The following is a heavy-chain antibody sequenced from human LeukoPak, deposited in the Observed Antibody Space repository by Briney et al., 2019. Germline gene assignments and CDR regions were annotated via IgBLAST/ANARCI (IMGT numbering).Heavy chain of an antibody. J-gene: IGHJ4*02. CDR2: IIPIFGTA. Sequence: ASVKVSCKASGGTFSSYAISWVRQAPGQGLEWMGGIIPIFGTANYAQKFQGRVTITADKSTGTAYMELRSLRSEDTAVYYCASGRGVIKQWLYYWGQGTLVTVSS. CDR3: ASGRGVIKQWLYY. D-gene: IGHD6-19*01. V-gene: IGHV1-69*06. CDR1: GGTFSSYA.